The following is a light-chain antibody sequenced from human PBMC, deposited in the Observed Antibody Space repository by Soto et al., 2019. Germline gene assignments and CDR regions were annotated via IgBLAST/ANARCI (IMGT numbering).Light chain of an antibody. Sequence: QSVLTQPASVSGSPGQSITISCTGTSSDVGGYNHVSWYQHHPGKAPKLMIYEVSNRPSGVPERFSGSKSGTSASLAITGLQAEDEADYYCQAYDYSLTASVFGGGTKVTVL. V-gene: IGLV2-14*01. CDR1: SSDVGGYNH. J-gene: IGLJ3*02. CDR2: EVS. CDR3: QAYDYSLTASV.